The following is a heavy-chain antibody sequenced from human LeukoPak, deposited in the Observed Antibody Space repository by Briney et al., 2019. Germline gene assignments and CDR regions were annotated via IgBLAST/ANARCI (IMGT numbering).Heavy chain of an antibody. CDR3: AKYCSGANCYHGIDY. CDR2: ISGASHST. D-gene: IGHD2-15*01. CDR1: GFSFSNYA. J-gene: IGHJ4*02. V-gene: IGHV3-23*01. Sequence: GGSLRISCAGSGFSFSNYAMTWVRQAPGRGQESVSPISGASHSTYYADSVKGRFTSSRDTSKNTLHPQMNSLRADDTALYYGAKYCSGANCYHGIDYWGQGTLVIVSS.